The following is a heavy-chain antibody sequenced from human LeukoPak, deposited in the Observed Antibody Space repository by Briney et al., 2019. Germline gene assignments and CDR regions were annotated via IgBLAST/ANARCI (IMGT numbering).Heavy chain of an antibody. D-gene: IGHD1-26*01. Sequence: SETLSLTCAVYGGSFSGYYWSWIRQPPGKGLEWIGYIYTSGSTNYSPSLKSRVTISVDTSKNQFSLKLSSVTAADTAVYYCARRDSSYYNYWGQGTLVTVSS. CDR2: IYTSGST. J-gene: IGHJ4*02. CDR1: GGSFSGYY. CDR3: ARRDSSYYNY. V-gene: IGHV4-4*09.